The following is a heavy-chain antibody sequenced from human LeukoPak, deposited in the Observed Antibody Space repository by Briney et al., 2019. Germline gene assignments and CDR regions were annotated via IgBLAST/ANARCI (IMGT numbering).Heavy chain of an antibody. J-gene: IGHJ6*02. CDR3: ARVRCSGYLSPLNYYGMDV. D-gene: IGHD3-22*01. CDR2: IKQDGSEK. V-gene: IGHV3-7*01. CDR1: GFTFSSYW. Sequence: GGSLRLSCAASGFTFSSYWMSWVRQAPGKGLEWVANIKQDGSEKYYVDSVKGRFTISRDNAKNSLYLQMNSLRAEDTAVYYCARVRCSGYLSPLNYYGMDVWGQGTTVTVSS.